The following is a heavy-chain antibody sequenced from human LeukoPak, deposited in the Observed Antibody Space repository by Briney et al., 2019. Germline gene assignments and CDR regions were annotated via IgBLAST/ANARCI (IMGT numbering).Heavy chain of an antibody. D-gene: IGHD2-8*01. V-gene: IGHV3-23*01. CDR3: AKRITVSAGYYLDS. CDR2: VSGGGAYT. CDR1: GFSFSSFA. J-gene: IGHJ4*02. Sequence: PGGSLRLSCVGSGFSFSSFAMSWVRQAPGKGLEWVSTVSGGGAYTYYADSVKGRFTVSRDHSKSMHFLQMNSLRPEDTALYFCAKRITVSAGYYLDSWGQGTLVTVSS.